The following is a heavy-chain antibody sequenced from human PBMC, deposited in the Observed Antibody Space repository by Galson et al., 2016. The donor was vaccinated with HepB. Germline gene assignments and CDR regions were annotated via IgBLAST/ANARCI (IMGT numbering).Heavy chain of an antibody. CDR1: GFTSDEYA. V-gene: IGHV3-9*02. Sequence: SLRLSCAASGFTSDEYAMHWVRQAPGKGLEWVSGISRNSGSIGYADSVKGRFTMSRDNAKNSLYLQMNSLRAEDTALYYCAKGLRFSYSYGMDVWGQGTKDTVSS. D-gene: IGHD5-12*01. CDR3: AKGLRFSYSYGMDV. J-gene: IGHJ6*02. CDR2: ISRNSGSI.